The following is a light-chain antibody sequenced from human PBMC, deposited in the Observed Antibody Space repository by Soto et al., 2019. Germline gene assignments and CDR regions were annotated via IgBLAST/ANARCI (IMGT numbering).Light chain of an antibody. V-gene: IGLV2-14*01. CDR1: SSDVGGYNY. CDR3: SSYTSTNSLV. J-gene: IGLJ3*02. CDR2: DVS. Sequence: QSALTQSASVSGSPGQSITISCTGTSSDVGGYNYVSWYQQHPGNAPKLIIYDVSNRPSGVSTRFSGSKSGNTASLTSSGLQAEDEADYSCSSYTSTNSLVFGGGTKLTVL.